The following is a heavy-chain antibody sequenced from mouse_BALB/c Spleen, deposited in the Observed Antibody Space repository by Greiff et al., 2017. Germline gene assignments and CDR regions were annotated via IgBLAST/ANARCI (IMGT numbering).Heavy chain of an antibody. CDR3: TRIYYDYEGAMDY. CDR1: GYSFTSYW. V-gene: IGHV1-5*01. Sequence: VQLQQSGTVLARPGASVKMSCKASGYSFTSYWMHWVKQRPGQGLEWIGAIYPGNSDTSYNQKFKGKAELTAVTSASTAYMELSSLTNEDSAVYYCTRIYYDYEGAMDYWGQGTSVTVSS. CDR2: IYPGNSDT. J-gene: IGHJ4*01. D-gene: IGHD2-4*01.